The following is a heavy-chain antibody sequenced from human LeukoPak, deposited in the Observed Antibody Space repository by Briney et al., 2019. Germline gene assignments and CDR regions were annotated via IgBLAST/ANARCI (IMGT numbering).Heavy chain of an antibody. Sequence: GRSLRLSCAASGFTFSTYAMPWVRQAPGKGLESVALMSYDGGDKNYADSVKGRFTISRDISKNTLYLQMDSLRAEDTAAYYCARGKDHDFWNPFDHWGQGTLVTVSS. J-gene: IGHJ4*02. D-gene: IGHD3-3*01. CDR3: ARGKDHDFWNPFDH. V-gene: IGHV3-30-3*01. CDR2: MSYDGGDK. CDR1: GFTFSTYA.